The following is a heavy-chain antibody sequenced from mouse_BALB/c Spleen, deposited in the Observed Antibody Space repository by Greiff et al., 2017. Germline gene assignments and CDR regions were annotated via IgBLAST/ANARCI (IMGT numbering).Heavy chain of an antibody. CDR3: ARYYYGNYYFDY. D-gene: IGHD2-1*01. J-gene: IGHJ2*01. Sequence: EVQLVESGPGLVKPSQSLSLTCTVTGYSITSDYAWNWIRQFPGNKLEWMGYISYSGSTSYNPSLKSRISITRDTSKNQFFLQLNSVTTEDTATYYCARYYYGNYYFDYWGQGTTLTVSS. V-gene: IGHV3-2*02. CDR1: GYSITSDYA. CDR2: ISYSGST.